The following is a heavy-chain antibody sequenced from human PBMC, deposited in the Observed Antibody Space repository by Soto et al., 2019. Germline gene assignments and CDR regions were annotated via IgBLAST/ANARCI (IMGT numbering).Heavy chain of an antibody. CDR3: AREDDTSGRSGVDHSSYFYGMDV. V-gene: IGHV3-7*03. J-gene: IGHJ6*02. D-gene: IGHD6-25*01. Sequence: PGGSLRLSCAASGFTFSAYWMSWVRQAPGRGLEGLANINQDAHATNYVDSLRGRVTISRDNAHNSLYLPMSSLRVEDTAVYYCAREDDTSGRSGVDHSSYFYGMDVWGQGTTVTVSS. CDR1: GFTFSAYW. CDR2: INQDAHAT.